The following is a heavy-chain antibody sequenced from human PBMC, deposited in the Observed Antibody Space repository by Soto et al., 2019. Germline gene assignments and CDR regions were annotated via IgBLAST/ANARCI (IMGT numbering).Heavy chain of an antibody. CDR2: ISATGGGT. CDR3: AKDRRAGGNSAFYFDL. V-gene: IGHV3-23*01. J-gene: IGHJ4*02. D-gene: IGHD3-16*01. CDR1: GFKFSNYS. Sequence: XVCLRLSFAACGFKFSNYSMSWVRQAPGKGLEWVSLISATGGGTYYADSVKGRFTISRDNSHNTLYLQVHSLTAEDTAVYYCAKDRRAGGNSAFYFDLWGQRAQVTVSS.